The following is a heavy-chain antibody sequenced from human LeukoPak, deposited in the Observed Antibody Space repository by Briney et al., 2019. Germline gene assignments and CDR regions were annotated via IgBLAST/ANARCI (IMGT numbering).Heavy chain of an antibody. CDR2: MNPNSGNT. J-gene: IGHJ5*02. CDR3: ARGQSGYYDILTGYYRTSNWFDP. CDR1: GYTFTSYD. D-gene: IGHD3-9*01. V-gene: IGHV1-8*01. Sequence: ASVKVSCKASGYTFTSYDINWVRQATGQGPEWMGWMNPNSGNTGYAQKFQGRVTMTRNTSMSTAYMELSSLRSEDTAAYYCARGQSGYYDILTGYYRTSNWFDPWGQGTLVTVSS.